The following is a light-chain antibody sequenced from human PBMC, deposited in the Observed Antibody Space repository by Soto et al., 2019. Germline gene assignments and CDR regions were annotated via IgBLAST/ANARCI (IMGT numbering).Light chain of an antibody. CDR1: QSVSSSY. Sequence: EIVLTQSPATLSLSPGERATLSCRASQSVSSSYLVWYQQKPGQAPRLLIYGASSRATGIPDRFSGSGSGTEFTLTIRSLQSEDFAVYYCKQYDNWPITFGQGTRLEIK. V-gene: IGKV3D-15*01. CDR3: KQYDNWPIT. CDR2: GAS. J-gene: IGKJ5*01.